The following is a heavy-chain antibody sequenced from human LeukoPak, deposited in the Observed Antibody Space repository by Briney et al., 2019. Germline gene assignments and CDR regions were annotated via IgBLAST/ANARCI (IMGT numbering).Heavy chain of an antibody. Sequence: GGSLRLSCAASGFTFSSYSMNWVRQAPGKGLEWVAFIRYDGSNKYYADSVKGRFTISRDNAKNSLYLQMNSLRAEDTAVYYCARAGYGYNFFGAFDIWGQGTMVTVSS. CDR1: GFTFSSYS. D-gene: IGHD5-24*01. V-gene: IGHV3-30*02. J-gene: IGHJ3*02. CDR3: ARAGYGYNFFGAFDI. CDR2: IRYDGSNK.